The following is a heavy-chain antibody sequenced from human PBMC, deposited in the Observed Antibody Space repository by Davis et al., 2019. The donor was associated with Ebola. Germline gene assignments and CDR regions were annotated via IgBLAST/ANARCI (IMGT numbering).Heavy chain of an antibody. CDR2: ISWNSGSI. J-gene: IGHJ6*04. CDR1: GFTFDDYA. V-gene: IGHV3-9*01. Sequence: SLKISCAASGFTFDDYAMHWVRQAPGKGLEWVSGISWNSGSIGYADSVKGRFTISRDNAKNSLYLQMNSLRAEDTALYYCAKDLIITSSGWYGTYYYYGMDVWGKGTTVTVSS. D-gene: IGHD6-19*01. CDR3: AKDLIITSSGWYGTYYYYGMDV.